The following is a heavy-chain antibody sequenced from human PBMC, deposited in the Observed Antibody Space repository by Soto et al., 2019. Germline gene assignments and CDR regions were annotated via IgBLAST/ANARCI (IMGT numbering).Heavy chain of an antibody. D-gene: IGHD3-10*01. Sequence: EVQLVESGGGLVQPGGSLRLSCAASGFIFSDYWIHWVRQAPGKGLVGVSRIKSDEITTNYADSVWGRLTISRDNAKNTVYLQMNSLRAEDTAVYYCARGARNYYYFDYWGQGTLVTVSS. CDR2: IKSDEITT. J-gene: IGHJ4*02. CDR1: GFIFSDYW. V-gene: IGHV3-74*01. CDR3: ARGARNYYYFDY.